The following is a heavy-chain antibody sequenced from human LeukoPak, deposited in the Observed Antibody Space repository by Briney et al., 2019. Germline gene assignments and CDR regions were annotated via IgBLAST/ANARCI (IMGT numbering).Heavy chain of an antibody. D-gene: IGHD4-17*01. CDR3: ARSVSGYGDFDY. CDR2: ISYDGSNK. CDR1: GFTFSSYA. J-gene: IGHJ4*02. Sequence: GGSLRLSCAASGFTFSSYAMHWVRQAPGKGLEWVAVISYDGSNKYYADSVKGRFTISRDNSKNTLYLQMNSLRAEDTAVYYCARSVSGYGDFDYWGQGTLVTVSS. V-gene: IGHV3-30*04.